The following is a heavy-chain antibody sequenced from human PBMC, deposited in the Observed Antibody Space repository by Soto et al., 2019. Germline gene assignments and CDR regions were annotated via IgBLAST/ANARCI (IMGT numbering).Heavy chain of an antibody. J-gene: IGHJ4*02. V-gene: IGHV3-23*01. D-gene: IGHD1-26*01. CDR3: ARDGGSGSYYGY. CDR1: GFTFSSYA. Sequence: EVQLLESGGGLVQPGGSLRLSCAASGFTFSSYAMSWVRQAPGKGLEWVSAISGSGGSTYYADSVKGRFTISRDNAKNSLYLQMNSLRAEDTAVYYCARDGGSGSYYGYWGQGTLVTVSS. CDR2: ISGSGGST.